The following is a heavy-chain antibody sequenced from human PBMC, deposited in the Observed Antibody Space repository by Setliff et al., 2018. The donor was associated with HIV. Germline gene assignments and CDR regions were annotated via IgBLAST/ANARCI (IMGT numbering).Heavy chain of an antibody. CDR2: INSDGSST. CDR3: AKMNYGFSPPLGGYFQH. Sequence: HPGGSLRLSCVASGFTFSSHWMHWVRQVPGKGLVWVSRINSDGSSTNYADSVNGRFTISRDNAKNSLYLQMNSLRAEDTALYYCAKMNYGFSPPLGGYFQHWGQGSLVTVSS. D-gene: IGHD4-17*01. J-gene: IGHJ1*01. V-gene: IGHV3-74*01. CDR1: GFTFSSHW.